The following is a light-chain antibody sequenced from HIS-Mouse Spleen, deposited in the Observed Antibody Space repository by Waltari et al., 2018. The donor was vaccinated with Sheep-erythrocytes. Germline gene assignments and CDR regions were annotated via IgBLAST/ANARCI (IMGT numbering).Light chain of an antibody. J-gene: IGLJ2*01. CDR3: CSYAGSSTLV. CDR2: EGS. Sequence: QSALTQPASVSGSPGQSIPISYTGTSSDVGSYNHVSWYQQHPGKAPKLMIYEGSKRPSGVSNRFSGSKSGNTASLTISGLQAEDEADYYCCSYAGSSTLVFGGGTKLTVL. V-gene: IGLV2-23*01. CDR1: SSDVGSYNH.